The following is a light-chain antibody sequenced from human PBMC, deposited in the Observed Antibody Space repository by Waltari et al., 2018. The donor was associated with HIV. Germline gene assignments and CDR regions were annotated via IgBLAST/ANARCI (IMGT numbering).Light chain of an antibody. CDR2: DTS. CDR3: QQTYSTPLT. CDR1: QSISSH. Sequence: DIQMTQSPSSLSASVGDRVTLTCRASQSISSHLNWYQQKPGKAPNLLIFDTSTLHSGVPSRFSGSGSGTDFTLTISSLEVEDFATYYCQQTYSTPLTFGPGTTVDIK. V-gene: IGKV1-39*01. J-gene: IGKJ3*01.